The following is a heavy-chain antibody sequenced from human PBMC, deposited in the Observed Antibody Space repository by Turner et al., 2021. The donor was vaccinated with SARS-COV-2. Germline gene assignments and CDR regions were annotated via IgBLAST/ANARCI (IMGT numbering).Heavy chain of an antibody. D-gene: IGHD3-10*01. CDR3: ASRWFGELPFDY. Sequence: QVQLVQSGAEVKKPGSSVKVSCKASGGTLSRYTISWVRQAPGQGLEWMGRIIPILGITNYAQKFQGRVTITADKSTSTAYMDLNSLRSEDTAVYYCASRWFGELPFDYWGQGTLVTVSS. V-gene: IGHV1-69*02. CDR2: IIPILGIT. CDR1: GGTLSRYT. J-gene: IGHJ4*02.